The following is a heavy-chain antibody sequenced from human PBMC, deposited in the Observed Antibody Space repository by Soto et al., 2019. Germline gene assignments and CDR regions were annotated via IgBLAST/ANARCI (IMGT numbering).Heavy chain of an antibody. CDR1: GGTFSSYF. CDR2: IIPVFGTA. V-gene: IGHV1-69*06. J-gene: IGHJ6*02. CDR3: ARETPSAAAAYYYYGLDV. D-gene: IGHD6-13*01. Sequence: QVQLVQSGAEVKKAGSSVKVSCNVSGGTFSSYFINWVRQAPGQGLEWVGGIIPVFGTASYAEKFQGRVTITADKSTSTAYLELSSLKPDDTAVYYCARETPSAAAAYYYYGLDVWGQGTTVTVPS.